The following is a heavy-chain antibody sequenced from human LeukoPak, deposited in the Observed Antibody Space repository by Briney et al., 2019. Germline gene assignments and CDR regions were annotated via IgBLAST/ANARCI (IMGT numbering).Heavy chain of an antibody. CDR2: ISYDGSNK. J-gene: IGHJ4*02. CDR3: AKDLSPGFDY. V-gene: IGHV3-30*18. CDR1: GFTFSGFW. Sequence: GGSLRLSCAASGFTFSGFWMSWVRQTPGKGLEWVAVISYDGSNKYYADSVKGRFTISRDNSKNTLYLQMNSLRAEDTAVYYCAKDLSPGFDYWGQGTLVTVSS.